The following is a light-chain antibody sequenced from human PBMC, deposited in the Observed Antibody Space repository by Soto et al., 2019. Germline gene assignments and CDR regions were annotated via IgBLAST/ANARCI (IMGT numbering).Light chain of an antibody. CDR2: DAS. Sequence: DIQVTQSPPTLSASVGDRVTITCRASQTISTWMAWYQQKPGKAPKLLVYDASTLQSGVASRFSGRGSATEFTLISSGLQPDDPATYYCLQYTNTYNPWMFGQGTKVDIK. J-gene: IGKJ1*01. V-gene: IGKV1-5*01. CDR1: QTISTW. CDR3: LQYTNTYNPWM.